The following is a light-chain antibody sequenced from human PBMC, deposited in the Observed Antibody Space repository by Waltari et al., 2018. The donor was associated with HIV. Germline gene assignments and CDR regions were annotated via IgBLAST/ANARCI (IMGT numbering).Light chain of an antibody. CDR2: AAS. CDR3: LQHNSYPRT. Sequence: DIQMTQSPSSLSASVGDRVIITCRASQGISNDVGWYQQRPGKAPTRLIYAASSLQSGVPSRFSGSGSGTEFTLTISSPQPEDFATYYCLQHNSYPRTFGQGTKVEIK. CDR1: QGISND. V-gene: IGKV1-17*01. J-gene: IGKJ1*01.